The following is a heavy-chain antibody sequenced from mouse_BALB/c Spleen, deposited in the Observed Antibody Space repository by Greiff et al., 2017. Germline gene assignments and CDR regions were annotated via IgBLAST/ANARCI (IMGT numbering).Heavy chain of an antibody. V-gene: IGHV1-9*01. CDR3: ARWLLHENAMDY. CDR2: ILPGSGST. D-gene: IGHD2-3*01. Sequence: VQLKQSGAELMKPGASVKISCKATGYTFSSYWIEWVKQRPGHGLEWIGEILPGSGSTNYNEKFKGKATFTADTSSNTAYMQLSSLTSEDSAVYYCARWLLHENAMDYWGQGTSVTVSS. CDR1: GYTFSSYW. J-gene: IGHJ4*01.